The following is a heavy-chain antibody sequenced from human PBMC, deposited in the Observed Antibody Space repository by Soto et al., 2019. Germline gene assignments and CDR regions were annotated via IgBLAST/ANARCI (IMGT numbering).Heavy chain of an antibody. CDR3: TTDTKCANGVCYPVYYGMDV. D-gene: IGHD2-8*01. Sequence: GGSLRLSCAASGFKVGSSYVTWVRQAPGEGLEWVSVIVSGGSTHYADSVTGRFTVSRDVSNNTVYLHMSSLRAEDTAVYYCTTDTKCANGVCYPVYYGMDVWGQGTTVTVSS. CDR1: GFKVGSSY. V-gene: IGHV3-53*01. J-gene: IGHJ6*02. CDR2: IVSGGST.